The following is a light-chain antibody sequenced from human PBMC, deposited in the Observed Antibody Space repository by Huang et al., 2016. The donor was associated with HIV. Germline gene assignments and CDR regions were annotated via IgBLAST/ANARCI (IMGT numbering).Light chain of an antibody. V-gene: IGKV4-1*01. CDR2: WAS. J-gene: IGKJ1*01. CDR3: QQYYSIPQT. Sequence: DIVMTQSPDSLAVSLGERATIKCRSSQSVLYSSNSKNYLAWFQQKPGQAPRLLIYWASSRESGVPDRFSGSGSGIEFTLTISSLEAEDAAVYYCQQYYSIPQTFGQGTKVEI. CDR1: QSVLYSSNSKNY.